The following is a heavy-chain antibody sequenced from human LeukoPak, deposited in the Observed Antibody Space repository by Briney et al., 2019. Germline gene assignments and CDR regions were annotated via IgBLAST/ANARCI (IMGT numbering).Heavy chain of an antibody. CDR1: GGSFSGYY. Sequence: SETLSLTYAVYGGSFSGYYWSWIRQPPGKGLEWIGEINHSGSTNYNPSLKSRVTISVDTSKNQFSLKLSSVTAADTAVYYCARGRVGSSWSFDYWGQGTLVTVSS. CDR3: ARGRVGSSWSFDY. CDR2: INHSGST. J-gene: IGHJ4*02. V-gene: IGHV4-34*01. D-gene: IGHD6-13*01.